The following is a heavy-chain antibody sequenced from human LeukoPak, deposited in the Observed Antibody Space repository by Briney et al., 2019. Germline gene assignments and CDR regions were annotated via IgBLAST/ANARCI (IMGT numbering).Heavy chain of an antibody. V-gene: IGHV3-23*01. CDR2: ISGSGGST. Sequence: GGSLRLSCAASGFTFSSYAMSWVRQAPGKGLEGVAAISGSGGSTYYADSVKGRFTISRDNSKNTLYLQMNSLRAEDTAVYYCAKGKGVATMGYFDYWGQGTLVTVSS. J-gene: IGHJ4*02. CDR3: AKGKGVATMGYFDY. D-gene: IGHD5-12*01. CDR1: GFTFSSYA.